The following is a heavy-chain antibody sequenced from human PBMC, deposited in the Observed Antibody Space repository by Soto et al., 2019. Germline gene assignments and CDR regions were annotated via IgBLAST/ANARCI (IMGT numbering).Heavy chain of an antibody. V-gene: IGHV5-51*01. D-gene: IGHD6-13*01. CDR1: GYSFTSYW. Sequence: PGESLKISCKGSGYSFTSYWIGWVRQMPGKGLEWMGIIYPGDSDTRYSPSFQGQVTISADKSISTAYLQWSSLKASDTAMYYCARREVIAAAGNHYYYGMDVWGQGTTVTVSS. CDR2: IYPGDSDT. CDR3: ARREVIAAAGNHYYYGMDV. J-gene: IGHJ6*02.